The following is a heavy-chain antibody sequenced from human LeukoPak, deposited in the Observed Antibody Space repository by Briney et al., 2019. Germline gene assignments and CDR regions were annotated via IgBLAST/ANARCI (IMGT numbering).Heavy chain of an antibody. CDR1: GGSISSNY. CDR3: ARREVTETDAFDI. CDR2: IYYSGST. Sequence: SETLSLTCTVSGGSISSNYWSWIRQPPGEGLEWIGHIYYSGSTNYNPSLKSRVTISVDTSKNQFSLKLSSVTAADTAVYYCARREVTETDAFDIWGQGTMVTVSS. V-gene: IGHV4-59*01. D-gene: IGHD4-23*01. J-gene: IGHJ3*02.